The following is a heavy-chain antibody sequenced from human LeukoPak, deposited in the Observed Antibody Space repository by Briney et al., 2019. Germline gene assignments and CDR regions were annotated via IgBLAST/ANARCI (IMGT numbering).Heavy chain of an antibody. Sequence: SETLSLTCTVSGGSISSYYWSWIRQPPGKGLEWIGFIYYSGSTNYNPSLKSRVTISVDTSKNQFSLKLSSVTAADTALYYCARAGDYYYSYMDVWGKGTTVTVSS. D-gene: IGHD1-1*01. V-gene: IGHV4-59*01. CDR2: IYYSGST. CDR3: ARAGDYYYSYMDV. CDR1: GGSISSYY. J-gene: IGHJ6*03.